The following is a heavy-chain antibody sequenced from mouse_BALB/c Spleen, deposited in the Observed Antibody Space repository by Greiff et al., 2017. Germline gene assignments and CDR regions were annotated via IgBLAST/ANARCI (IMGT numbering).Heavy chain of an antibody. D-gene: IGHD2-1*01. CDR1: GYTFTSYY. CDR2: IYPGNVNT. CDR3: ARYYGNYAWFAY. V-gene: IGHV1S56*01. J-gene: IGHJ3*01. Sequence: QVQLQQSGPELVKPGASVRISCKASGYTFTSYYIHWVKQRPGQGLEWIGWIYPGNVNTKYNEKFKGKATLTADKSSSTAYMQLSSLTSEDSAVYFCARYYGNYAWFAYWGQGTLVTVSA.